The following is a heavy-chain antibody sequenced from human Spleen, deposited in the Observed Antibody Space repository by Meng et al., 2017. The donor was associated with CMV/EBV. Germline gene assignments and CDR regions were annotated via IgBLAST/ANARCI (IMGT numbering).Heavy chain of an antibody. CDR3: ARESGYGDSFGY. D-gene: IGHD6-25*01. CDR2: ISSSSGYK. Sequence: GESLKISCAASGFTFSTYTMHWVRQAPGKGLEWVSSISSSSGYKYYADSVRGRFTISRDNAKNSLFLQMNSLRAEDTAVYYCARESGYGDSFGYWGQGTLVTVSS. J-gene: IGHJ4*02. V-gene: IGHV3-21*06. CDR1: GFTFSTYT.